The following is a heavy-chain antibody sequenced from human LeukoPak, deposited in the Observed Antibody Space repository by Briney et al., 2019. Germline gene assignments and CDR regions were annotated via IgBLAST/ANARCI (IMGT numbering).Heavy chain of an antibody. V-gene: IGHV1-46*01. D-gene: IGHD6-13*01. Sequence: ASVKVSCKASGYTFTSYYMHWVRQAPGQGLEWMGIINPSGGSTSYAQKFQGRVTMTRDTSTSTVYMELSSLRSEDTAVYFCASLDAAAGADYWGQGTLVTVSS. CDR2: INPSGGST. CDR3: ASLDAAAGADY. J-gene: IGHJ4*02. CDR1: GYTFTSYY.